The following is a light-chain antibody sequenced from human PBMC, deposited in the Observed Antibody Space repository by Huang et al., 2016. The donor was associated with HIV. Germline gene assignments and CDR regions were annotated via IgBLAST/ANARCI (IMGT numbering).Light chain of an antibody. CDR3: MQALQTPYT. J-gene: IGKJ2*01. V-gene: IGKV2-28*01. CDR2: LGS. Sequence: DIVMTQSPLSLPVTPGEPASISCRSSQCLLHSNGYNYLDWYLQKPGQSPQLLIYLGSSRASGVPDRFSGSGSGTDFTLKSTRVEPEDVGFYYCMQALQTPYTFGQGTKLEIK. CDR1: QCLLHSNGYNY.